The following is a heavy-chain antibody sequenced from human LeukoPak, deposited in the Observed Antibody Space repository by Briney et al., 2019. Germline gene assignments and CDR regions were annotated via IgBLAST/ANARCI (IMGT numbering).Heavy chain of an antibody. CDR1: GYTFTGYY. D-gene: IGHD3-22*01. V-gene: IGHV1-2*02. CDR2: INPNSGGT. J-gene: IGHJ4*02. Sequence: ASVKVSCKASGYTFTGYYMHWVRQAPGQGLELMGWINPNSGGTNYAQKFQGRVTMTRDTSVSTAYMELSRLRSDDTAVYYCAREYDSSGYGYWGQGTLVTVSS. CDR3: AREYDSSGYGY.